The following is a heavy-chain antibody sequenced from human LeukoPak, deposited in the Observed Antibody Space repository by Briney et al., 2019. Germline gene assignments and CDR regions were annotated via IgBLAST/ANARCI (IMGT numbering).Heavy chain of an antibody. V-gene: IGHV4-59*01. J-gene: IGHJ4*02. CDR1: GVSISSYY. CDR3: ARVGGATPYFDY. D-gene: IGHD1-26*01. CDR2: IYYSGST. Sequence: PSETLSLTCTVSGVSISSYYWSWIRQPPGKGLEWVGYIYYSGSTNYNPSLKSRVTISVDTSKNQFSLKLSSVTAADTAVYYCARVGGATPYFDYWGQGTLVTVSS.